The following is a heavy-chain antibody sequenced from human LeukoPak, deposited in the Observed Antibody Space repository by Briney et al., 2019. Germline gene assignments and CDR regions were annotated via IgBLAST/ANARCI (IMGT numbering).Heavy chain of an antibody. D-gene: IGHD1-26*01. CDR3: ARGEDNWFDP. Sequence: ASVKVSCKASGYTFTGYYMHWVRQAPGQGLEWMGWINPNNGATCSAQRFQGRVTMTRDTSVSTAYMELSRLRSDDTAVYYCARGEDNWFDPWGQGTLVTVSS. CDR2: INPNNGAT. CDR1: GYTFTGYY. J-gene: IGHJ5*02. V-gene: IGHV1-2*02.